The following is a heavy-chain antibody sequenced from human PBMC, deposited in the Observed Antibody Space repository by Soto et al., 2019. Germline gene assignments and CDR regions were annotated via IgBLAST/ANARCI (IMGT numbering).Heavy chain of an antibody. CDR2: ISSGSITI. CDR1: GFTFSSYS. J-gene: IGHJ6*02. V-gene: IGHV3-48*02. Sequence: EVQLVESGGGLVQPGGSLRLSCAASGFTFSSYSMNWVRQAPGKGLEWVSYISSGSITIYYADSVKGRFTISRDNAKNSLYLQMNSLRDEDTAVYYCARGGSSSDNGMDVWGQGTSVTVSS. D-gene: IGHD6-6*01. CDR3: ARGGSSSDNGMDV.